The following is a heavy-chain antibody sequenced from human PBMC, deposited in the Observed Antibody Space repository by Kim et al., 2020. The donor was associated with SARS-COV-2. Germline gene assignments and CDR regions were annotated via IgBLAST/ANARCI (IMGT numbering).Heavy chain of an antibody. J-gene: IGHJ6*02. D-gene: IGHD3-9*01. V-gene: IGHV4-59*13. Sequence: SETLSLTCTVSGGSISSYYWSWIRQPPGKGLEWIGYIYYSGSTNYNPSLKSRVTISVDTSKNQFSLKLSSVTAADTAVYYCARCVRYYDILTGYHQYYYYGMDVWGQGTTVTVSS. CDR3: ARCVRYYDILTGYHQYYYYGMDV. CDR1: GGSISSYY. CDR2: IYYSGST.